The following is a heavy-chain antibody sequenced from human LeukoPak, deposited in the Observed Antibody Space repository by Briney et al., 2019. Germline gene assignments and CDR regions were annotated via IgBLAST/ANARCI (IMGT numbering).Heavy chain of an antibody. D-gene: IGHD3-16*02. V-gene: IGHV3-7*01. CDR2: IKEDGSNL. J-gene: IGHJ4*02. CDR1: GFTFSSYW. Sequence: PGGSLRLSCAASGFTFSSYWMGWVRQAPGKGLEWVANIKEDGSNLYYLDSVMGRFTISRDNAKNSLHLQMNSLRAEDTAVYFCARVICDYVWGSYRCHFDYWGQGTLVSVSS. CDR3: ARVICDYVWGSYRCHFDY.